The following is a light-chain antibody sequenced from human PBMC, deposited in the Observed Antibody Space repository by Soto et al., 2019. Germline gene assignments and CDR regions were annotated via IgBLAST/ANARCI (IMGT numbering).Light chain of an antibody. Sequence: QSVLTQPPSASGTPGQRVTISCSGSSSNIGSNYVYWYQQLPGTAPKLLIYRNIQRPSGVPDRFSGSKSGTSASLAISGLRSEDEADYYCAAWDDSLSGRVFGGGTQLTVL. CDR2: RNI. CDR1: SSNIGSNY. CDR3: AAWDDSLSGRV. J-gene: IGLJ3*02. V-gene: IGLV1-47*01.